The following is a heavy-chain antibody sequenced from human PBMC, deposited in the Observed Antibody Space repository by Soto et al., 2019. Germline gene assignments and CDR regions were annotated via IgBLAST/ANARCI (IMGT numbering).Heavy chain of an antibody. J-gene: IGHJ6*03. D-gene: IGHD2-2*01. CDR2: IIPILGIA. V-gene: IGHV1-69*02. Sequence: GASVKVSCKASGGTFSSYTISWVRQAPGQGLEWMGRIIPILGIANYAQKFQGRVTITADKSTSTAYMELSSLRSEDTAVYYCARNLTSVVPAATVGYYYYMDVWGKGTTVTVSS. CDR3: ARNLTSVVPAATVGYYYYMDV. CDR1: GGTFSSYT.